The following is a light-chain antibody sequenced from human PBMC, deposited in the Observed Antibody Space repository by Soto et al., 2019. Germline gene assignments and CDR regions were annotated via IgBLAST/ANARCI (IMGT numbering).Light chain of an antibody. V-gene: IGKV2-28*01. Sequence: EIVMTQSPLSLSVTPGEPPSISCRAGQSPLHGNECNCLDWYLQKPGQSPQLLIYLDCNRASGVPDRFSGSGSGTNCALKISRVEAGDVGIYYYMQPLQISWTLGQGTKVDIK. CDR1: QSPLHGNECNC. CDR2: LDC. CDR3: MQPLQISWT. J-gene: IGKJ1*01.